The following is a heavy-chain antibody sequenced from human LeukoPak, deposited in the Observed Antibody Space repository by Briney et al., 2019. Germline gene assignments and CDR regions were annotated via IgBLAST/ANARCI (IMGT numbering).Heavy chain of an antibody. V-gene: IGHV4-59*01. Sequence: SGTLSLTCTVSGGSISSYYWSWIRQPPGKGLEWIGYIYYSGSTNYNPSLKSRVTISVDTSKNQFSLKLSSVTAADTAVYYCARYYDFWSGYYNWFDPWGQGTLVTVSS. CDR1: GGSISSYY. CDR2: IYYSGST. D-gene: IGHD3-3*01. J-gene: IGHJ5*02. CDR3: ARYYDFWSGYYNWFDP.